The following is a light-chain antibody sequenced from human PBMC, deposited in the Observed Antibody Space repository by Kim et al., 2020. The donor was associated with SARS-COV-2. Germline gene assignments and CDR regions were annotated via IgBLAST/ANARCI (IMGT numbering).Light chain of an antibody. CDR3: QQYNNWPLT. J-gene: IGKJ4*01. CDR2: GAS. CDR1: QSVNRN. V-gene: IGKV3-15*01. Sequence: SVSPGERATLSCRASQSVNRNLVWYQQKLGQAPRLLIYGASTTATGVPARFSGSGSGTEFTLTISSLQSEDFAVYYCQQYNNWPLTFGGGTKVEI.